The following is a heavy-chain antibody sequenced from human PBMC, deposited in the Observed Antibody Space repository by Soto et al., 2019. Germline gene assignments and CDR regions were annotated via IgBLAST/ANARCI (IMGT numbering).Heavy chain of an antibody. CDR1: LFTFSRYW. CDR3: AKKYYYDSGGFYPTFEY. Sequence: SLRLSCSASLFTFSRYWMEWVRHSPLKLLEWLAVISYDGSNKYYADSVKGRFTISRDNSKNTLYLQMNSLRAEDTAVYYCAKKYYYDSGGFYPTFEYWGQGTLVTVSS. D-gene: IGHD3-22*01. CDR2: ISYDGSNK. J-gene: IGHJ4*01. V-gene: IGHV3-30-3*02.